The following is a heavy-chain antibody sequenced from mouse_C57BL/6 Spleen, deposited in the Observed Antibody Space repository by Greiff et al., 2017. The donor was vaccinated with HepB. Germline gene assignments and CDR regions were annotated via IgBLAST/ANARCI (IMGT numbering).Heavy chain of an antibody. CDR2: ISDGGSYT. V-gene: IGHV5-4*01. CDR3: GRDATVVAPFDY. D-gene: IGHD1-1*01. Sequence: EVQLQESGGGLVKPGGSLKLSCAASGFTFSSYAMSWVRQTPEKRLEWVATISDGGSYTYYPDNVKGRFTISRDNAKNNLYLQMSHLKSEDTARYYCGRDATVVAPFDYWGHGTTLTVSS. J-gene: IGHJ2*01. CDR1: GFTFSSYA.